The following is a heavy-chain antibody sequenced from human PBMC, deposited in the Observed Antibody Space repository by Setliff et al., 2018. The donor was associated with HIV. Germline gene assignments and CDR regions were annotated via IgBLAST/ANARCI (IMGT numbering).Heavy chain of an antibody. CDR3: AREVVGATERYYFDY. CDR1: GFTFSSYS. CDR2: ISSSSSTI. D-gene: IGHD1-26*01. Sequence: GGSLRLSCAASGFTFSSYSMNWVRQAPGKGLEWVSYISSSSSTIYYADSVKGRFTISRDNAKNSLYLQMNSLRAEDTAVYYCAREVVGATERYYFDYWGQGTLVTVSS. J-gene: IGHJ4*02. V-gene: IGHV3-48*04.